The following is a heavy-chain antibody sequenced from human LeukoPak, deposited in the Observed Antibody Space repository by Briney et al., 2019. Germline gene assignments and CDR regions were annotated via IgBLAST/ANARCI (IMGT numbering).Heavy chain of an antibody. D-gene: IGHD1-7*01. CDR1: GVSFSGYY. J-gene: IGHJ4*02. CDR2: INHSGST. V-gene: IGHV4-34*01. Sequence: SETLSLTCAVYGVSFSGYYWSWIRQPPGKGLEWIGEINHSGSTNYNPSLKSRVTISVDTSKNQFSLKLSSVTAADTAVYYCARRRTGTTDYWGQGTLVTVSS. CDR3: ARRRTGTTDY.